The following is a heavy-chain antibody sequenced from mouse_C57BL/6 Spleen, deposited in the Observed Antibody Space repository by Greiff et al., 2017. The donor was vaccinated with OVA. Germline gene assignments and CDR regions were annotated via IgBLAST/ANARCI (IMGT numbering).Heavy chain of an antibody. V-gene: IGHV1-42*01. Sequence: VQLQQSGPELVKPGASVKISCKASGYSFTGYYMNWVKQSPEKSLEWIGEINPSTGGTTYNQKFKAKATLTVDKSSSTAYMQLKSLTSEDSAVYYCAKVRNYVFDYWGQGTTLTVSS. CDR3: AKVRNYVFDY. CDR1: GYSFTGYY. CDR2: INPSTGGT. J-gene: IGHJ2*01. D-gene: IGHD2-1*01.